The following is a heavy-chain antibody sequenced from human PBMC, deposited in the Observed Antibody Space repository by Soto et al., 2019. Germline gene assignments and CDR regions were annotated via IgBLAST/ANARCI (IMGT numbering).Heavy chain of an antibody. CDR1: GFTFNSYD. D-gene: IGHD5-12*01. CDR2: MNPNSGNT. J-gene: IGHJ6*03. CDR3: ARGSGSLLNYYYYMDV. Sequence: ASVKVSCKASGFTFNSYDINWARHATGQGLEWMGWMNPNSGNTGYAQKFQGRVTMTRNTSISTAYMELSSLRSEDTAVYYCARGSGSLLNYYYYMDVWGKGTTVTVS. V-gene: IGHV1-8*01.